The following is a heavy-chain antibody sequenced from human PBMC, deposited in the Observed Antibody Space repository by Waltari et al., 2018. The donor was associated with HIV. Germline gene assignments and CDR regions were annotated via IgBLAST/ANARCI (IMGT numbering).Heavy chain of an antibody. CDR2: IHHSGST. CDR3: ARGAALDY. Sequence: QVQLQESGPGLVKPSETLSLTCTVSGGSISSHYWSWIRQPPGKGLEWIGYIHHSGSTNYNPSLLSRVTISVDTSNNEFSLKLSSVTAADTAVYYCARGAALDYWGQGTLITVSS. CDR1: GGSISSHY. V-gene: IGHV4-59*11. D-gene: IGHD6-6*01. J-gene: IGHJ4*02.